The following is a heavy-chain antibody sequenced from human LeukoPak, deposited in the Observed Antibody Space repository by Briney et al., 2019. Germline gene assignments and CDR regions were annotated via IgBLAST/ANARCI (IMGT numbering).Heavy chain of an antibody. CDR1: GYTFTSYA. J-gene: IGHJ5*02. Sequence: GASVKVSCKASGYTFTSYAMHWVRQAPGQRLEWMGWINAGNGNTKYSRKFQGRVTITRDTSASTAYMELSSLRSEDTAVYYCASSSGGCSPGGDGFAPGGEETLVTVSS. V-gene: IGHV1-3*01. CDR3: ASSSGGCSPGGDGFAP. D-gene: IGHD6-19*01. CDR2: INAGNGNT.